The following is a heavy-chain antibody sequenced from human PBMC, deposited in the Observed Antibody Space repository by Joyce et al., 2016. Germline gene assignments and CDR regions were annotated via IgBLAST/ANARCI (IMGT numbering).Heavy chain of an antibody. J-gene: IGHJ4*02. CDR1: GYTFPGYY. D-gene: IGHD3-3*01. V-gene: IGHV1-2*02. CDR3: ARDPRSAGNFWSGYYLN. CDR2: INPNRGGT. Sequence: QVHLVQSGAEVEEPGASVRVSCKASGYTFPGYYLHWVRQAPGQGLEWMGWINPNRGGTDYAQKFRGRVTITRYTAISTAYMERSSLTSDDTAVYYCARDPRSAGNFWSGYYLNWGQGTLVTVSS.